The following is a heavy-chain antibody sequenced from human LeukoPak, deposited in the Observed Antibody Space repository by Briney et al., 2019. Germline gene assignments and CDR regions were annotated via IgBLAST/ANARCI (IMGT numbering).Heavy chain of an antibody. CDR3: ARDRRIAAAGTFLDY. J-gene: IGHJ4*02. CDR1: GGSISSGDYY. Sequence: SSQTLSLTCTVSGGSISSGDYYWSWIRQPPGKGLEWIGYIYYSGSTYYNPSLKSRVTISVDTSKNQFSLKLSSVTAADTAVYYCARDRRIAAAGTFLDYWGQGTLVTVSS. D-gene: IGHD6-13*01. V-gene: IGHV4-30-4*01. CDR2: IYYSGST.